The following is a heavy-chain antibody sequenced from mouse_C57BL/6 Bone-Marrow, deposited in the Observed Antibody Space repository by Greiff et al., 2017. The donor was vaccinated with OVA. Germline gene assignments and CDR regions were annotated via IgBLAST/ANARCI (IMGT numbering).Heavy chain of an antibody. J-gene: IGHJ3*01. CDR2: FHPYNDDT. Sequence: VQLQESGAELVKPGASVKMSCKASGYTFTTYPIEWMKQNHGQSLEWIGNFHPYNDDTKYNEKFKGKATLTVEKSSSTVDLELSRLTSDDSAVYYCARPGDYDGDWFAYWGQGTLVTVSA. CDR1: GYTFTTYP. V-gene: IGHV1-47*01. D-gene: IGHD2-4*01. CDR3: ARPGDYDGDWFAY.